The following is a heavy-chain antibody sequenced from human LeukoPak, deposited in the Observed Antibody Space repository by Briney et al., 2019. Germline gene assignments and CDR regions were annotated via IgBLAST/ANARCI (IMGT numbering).Heavy chain of an antibody. CDR2: FDPEDGET. Sequence: GASVKVSCKVSGYTLTELSMHWVRQAPGKGLEWMGGFDPEDGETIYAQKFQGRVTMTEDTSTDTAYMELSSLRSGDTAVYYCATDGSGYDSNYYYMDVWGKGTTVTVSS. J-gene: IGHJ6*03. CDR3: ATDGSGYDSNYYYMDV. V-gene: IGHV1-24*01. D-gene: IGHD5-12*01. CDR1: GYTLTELS.